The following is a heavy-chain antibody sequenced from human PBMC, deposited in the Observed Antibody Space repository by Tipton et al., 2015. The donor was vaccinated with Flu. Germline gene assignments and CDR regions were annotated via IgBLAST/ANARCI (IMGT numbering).Heavy chain of an antibody. CDR3: ARGSIRLLEWLSPPSYYYGMDV. CDR2: INHSGST. D-gene: IGHD3-3*01. V-gene: IGHV4-34*01. Sequence: TLSLTCAVYGGSFGGYFWTWIRQPPGKGLECIGEINHSGSTNYNPSLKSRVTMSVDTSKNQFSLKLSSVTAADTAVYYCARGSIRLLEWLSPPSYYYGMDVWGQGTTVTVSS. CDR1: GGSFGGYF. J-gene: IGHJ6*02.